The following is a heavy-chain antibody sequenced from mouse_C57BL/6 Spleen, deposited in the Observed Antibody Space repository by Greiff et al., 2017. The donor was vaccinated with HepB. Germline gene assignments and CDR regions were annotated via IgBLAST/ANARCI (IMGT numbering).Heavy chain of an antibody. J-gene: IGHJ3*01. CDR1: GYTFTSYW. CDR3: ARGSNCSWFAY. V-gene: IGHV1-69*01. CDR2: IDPSDSYT. Sequence: VKLQQPGAELVMPGASVKLSCKASGYTFTSYWMHWVKQRPGQGLEWIGEIDPSDSYTNYNQKFKGKSTLTVDKSSSTAYMQLSSLTSEDSAVYYCARGSNCSWFAYWGQGTLVTVSA. D-gene: IGHD2-5*01.